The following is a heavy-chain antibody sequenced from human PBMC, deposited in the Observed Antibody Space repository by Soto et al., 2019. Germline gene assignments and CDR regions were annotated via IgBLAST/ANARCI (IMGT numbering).Heavy chain of an antibody. CDR3: AREPHSYGYNYYYYYGMDV. V-gene: IGHV1-18*01. Sequence: ASVKVSCKASGYTFTSYGISWVRQASGQGLEWMGWISAYNGNTNYAQKLQGRVTMTTDTSTSTAYMELRSLRSDDTAVYYCAREPHSYGYNYYYYYGMDVWGQGTTVTVSS. J-gene: IGHJ6*02. CDR1: GYTFTSYG. D-gene: IGHD5-18*01. CDR2: ISAYNGNT.